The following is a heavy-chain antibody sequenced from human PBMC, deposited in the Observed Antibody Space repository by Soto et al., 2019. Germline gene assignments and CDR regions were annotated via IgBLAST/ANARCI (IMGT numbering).Heavy chain of an antibody. CDR3: ARQPGYSYDYYYYYCGMDV. V-gene: IGHV5-51*01. CDR1: GYSFTSYW. J-gene: IGHJ6*02. CDR2: IYPGDSDT. Sequence: PGESLKISCKGSGYSFTSYWIGWVRQMPGKGLEWMGIIYPGDSDTRYSPSFQGQVTISADKSISTAYLQWLSLKASDTAMYYCARQPGYSYDYYYYYCGMDVWGQGTTVTVSS. D-gene: IGHD5-18*01.